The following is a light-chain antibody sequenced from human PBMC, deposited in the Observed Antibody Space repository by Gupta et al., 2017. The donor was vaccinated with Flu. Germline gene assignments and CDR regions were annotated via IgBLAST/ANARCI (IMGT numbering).Light chain of an antibody. J-gene: IGKJ4*01. CDR2: DAS. CDR3: QQYDDWPS. CDR1: QSVSSN. Sequence: SPATLSVSPGERATLSCRASQSVSSNLAWYQQKPGQAPRLLIYDASTRATGIPARFSGSGSGTESTLTISSLQSEDYALYFCQQYDDWPSFGGGTTVGIK. V-gene: IGKV3-15*01.